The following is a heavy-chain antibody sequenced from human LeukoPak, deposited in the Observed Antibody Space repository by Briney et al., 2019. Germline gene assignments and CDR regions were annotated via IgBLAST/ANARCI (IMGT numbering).Heavy chain of an antibody. CDR3: ARRMVNYVWGSYRYDAFDI. J-gene: IGHJ3*02. CDR1: GYSISSGYY. Sequence: SETLSLTCAVSGYSISSGYYWGWIRQPPGKGLEWIGSIYHSGSTYYNPSLKSRVTISVDTSKNQFSLKLSSVTAADTAGYYCARRMVNYVWGSYRYDAFDIWGQGTMVTVSS. CDR2: IYHSGST. V-gene: IGHV4-38-2*01. D-gene: IGHD3-16*02.